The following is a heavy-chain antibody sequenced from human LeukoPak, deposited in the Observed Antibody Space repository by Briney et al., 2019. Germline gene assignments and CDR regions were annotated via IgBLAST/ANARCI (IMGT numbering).Heavy chain of an antibody. CDR2: ISGSGGST. Sequence: GRSLRLSCAASGFTFSSYAMSWVRQAPGKGLEWVSAISGSGGSTYYADSVKGRFTISRDNSKNTLYLQMNSLRAEDTAVYYCAKDRGSGSYYQERPFDYWGQGTLVTVSS. CDR1: GFTFSSYA. J-gene: IGHJ4*02. V-gene: IGHV3-23*01. CDR3: AKDRGSGSYYQERPFDY. D-gene: IGHD3-10*01.